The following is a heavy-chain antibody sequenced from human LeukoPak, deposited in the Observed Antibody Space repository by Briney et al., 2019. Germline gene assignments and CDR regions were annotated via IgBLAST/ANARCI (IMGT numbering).Heavy chain of an antibody. CDR1: GFTFSSYW. D-gene: IGHD6-13*01. Sequence: GSLRLSCAASGFTFSSYWIHWVRQAPGKGLVWVSRINSDGSSTTYADSVKGRFTISRDNAKNTLYLQMNSLRAEDTAVYYCARSAAAGFPYYSYYLDVWGKGTTVTISS. J-gene: IGHJ6*03. CDR3: ARSAAAGFPYYSYYLDV. V-gene: IGHV3-74*01. CDR2: INSDGSST.